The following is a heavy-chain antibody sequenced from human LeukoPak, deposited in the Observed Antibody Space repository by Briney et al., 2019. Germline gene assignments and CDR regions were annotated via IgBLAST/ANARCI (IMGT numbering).Heavy chain of an antibody. CDR2: ISYDGSNK. V-gene: IGHV3-30*03. CDR3: ARVGRIAVAGTYYFDY. Sequence: GGPLRLSCAASGFTFSSYGMHWVRQAPGKGLEWVAVISYDGSNKYYADSVKGRFTISRDNSKNTLYLQMNSLRAEDTAVYYCARVGRIAVAGTYYFDYWGQGTLVTVSS. CDR1: GFTFSSYG. D-gene: IGHD6-19*01. J-gene: IGHJ4*02.